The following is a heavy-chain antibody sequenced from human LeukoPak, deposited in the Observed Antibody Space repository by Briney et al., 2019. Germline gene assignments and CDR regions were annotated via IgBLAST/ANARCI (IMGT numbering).Heavy chain of an antibody. V-gene: IGHV1-24*01. Sequence: GSVKVSCKVSGYTLTELSMHWVRQAPGKGLEWMGGFDPEDGETIYAQKFQGRVTMTEDTSTDTAYMELSSLRSEDTAVYYCATGLSSSWSSYYFDYWGQGTLVTVSS. J-gene: IGHJ4*02. CDR3: ATGLSSSWSSYYFDY. D-gene: IGHD6-13*01. CDR1: GYTLTELS. CDR2: FDPEDGET.